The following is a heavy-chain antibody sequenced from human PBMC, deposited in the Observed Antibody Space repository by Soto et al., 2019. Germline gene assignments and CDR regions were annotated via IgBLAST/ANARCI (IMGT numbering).Heavy chain of an antibody. J-gene: IGHJ6*03. V-gene: IGHV3-7*01. D-gene: IGHD1-1*01. Sequence: PGGSLRLSCAASGLTFSNWKCWDRQAPGKGMEWVANIKQEGREKYYVDSVKGRFTISRDNAKNCLYLQMNSLRAEDTAVYYCASFSFSYNYYYYYFIDFSGKGSTVIVSS. CDR2: IKQEGREK. CDR3: ASFSFSYNYYYYYFIDF. CDR1: GLTFSNW.